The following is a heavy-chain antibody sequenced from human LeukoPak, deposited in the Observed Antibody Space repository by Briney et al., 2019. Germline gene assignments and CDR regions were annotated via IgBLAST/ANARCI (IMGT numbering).Heavy chain of an antibody. D-gene: IGHD1-26*01. V-gene: IGHV1-69*06. Sequence: SVKVSCKASGGTFSSYAISWVRQAPGQGLEWMGGIIPIFGTANYAQRFQGRVTITADKSTSTAYMELSSLRSEDTAVYFCARAIRGSKIASRYFLYYMDVWGKGTTLTVSS. J-gene: IGHJ6*03. CDR2: IIPIFGTA. CDR1: GGTFSSYA. CDR3: ARAIRGSKIASRYFLYYMDV.